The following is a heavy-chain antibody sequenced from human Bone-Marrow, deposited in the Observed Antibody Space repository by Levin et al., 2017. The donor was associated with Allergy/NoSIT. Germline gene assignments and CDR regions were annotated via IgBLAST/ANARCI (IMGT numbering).Heavy chain of an antibody. V-gene: IGHV3-23*01. Sequence: ETLSLTCAASGFSFSVYALSWVRQPPGKGLEWVSGISGSGAQTYYADSVKGRFTISRDNSENTLSLQMNSPRAEDTAVYFCAKSSFPTVEHSAGYACHMWGQGTMVAVSS. J-gene: IGHJ3*02. CDR3: AKSSFPTVEHSAGYACHM. D-gene: IGHD1-26*01. CDR2: ISGSGAQT. CDR1: GFSFSVYA.